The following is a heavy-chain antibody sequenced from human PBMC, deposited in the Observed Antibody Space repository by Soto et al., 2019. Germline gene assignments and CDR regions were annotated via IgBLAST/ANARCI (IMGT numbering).Heavy chain of an antibody. CDR3: ARATTYDSSGYSQYYFDY. V-gene: IGHV1-69*13. Sequence: ASVKVSCKASGGTFSSYAISWVRQAPGQGLEWMGGIIPIFGTANYAQKFQGRVTITADESTSTAYMELSSLRSEDTAVCYCARATTYDSSGYSQYYFDYWGQGTLVTVSS. CDR1: GGTFSSYA. D-gene: IGHD3-22*01. J-gene: IGHJ4*02. CDR2: IIPIFGTA.